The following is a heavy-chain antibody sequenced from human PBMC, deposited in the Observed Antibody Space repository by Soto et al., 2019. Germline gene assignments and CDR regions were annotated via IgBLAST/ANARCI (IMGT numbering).Heavy chain of an antibody. J-gene: IGHJ6*02. V-gene: IGHV3-30-3*01. CDR1: GFTFSSYA. Sequence: AGSLRLSCAASGFTFSSYAMHWVRQAPGTGLEWVAVISYDGSNKYYADSVKGRFTISRDNSKNTLYLQMNSLRAEDTAVYYCARGEQQLPYYYYYGMDVWGQGTTVTVSS. D-gene: IGHD6-13*01. CDR3: ARGEQQLPYYYYYGMDV. CDR2: ISYDGSNK.